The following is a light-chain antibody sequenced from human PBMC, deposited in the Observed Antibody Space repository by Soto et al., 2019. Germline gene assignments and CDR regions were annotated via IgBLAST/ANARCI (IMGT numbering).Light chain of an antibody. Sequence: QSVLTQPASVSGSPGQSITISCTGTSSDVGAYNLVSWYQHHPGKTPKLLIYEVSNRPSGVSNRFSASKSGSTASLMISGLQAEDEAHYYCSSFTSSSAWVFGGGTQLTVL. V-gene: IGLV2-14*01. CDR2: EVS. J-gene: IGLJ3*02. CDR3: SSFTSSSAWV. CDR1: SSDVGAYNL.